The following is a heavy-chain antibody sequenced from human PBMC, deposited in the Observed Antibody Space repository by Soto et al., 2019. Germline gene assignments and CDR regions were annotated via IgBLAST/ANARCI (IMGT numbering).Heavy chain of an antibody. D-gene: IGHD6-19*01. CDR3: AKTHGEWLVPGGLSFDY. J-gene: IGHJ4*02. CDR1: GFTFSSYA. Sequence: GGSLRLSCAASGFTFSSYAMSWVRQAPGKGLEWVSAISGSGGSTYYADSVKGRFTISRDNSKNTLYLQMNSLRAEDTAVYYCAKTHGEWLVPGGLSFDYWGQGTLVTVSS. CDR2: ISGSGGST. V-gene: IGHV3-23*01.